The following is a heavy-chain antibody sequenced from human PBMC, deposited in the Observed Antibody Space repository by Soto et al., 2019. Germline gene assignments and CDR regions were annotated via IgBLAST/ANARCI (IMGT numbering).Heavy chain of an antibody. V-gene: IGHV1-3*01. J-gene: IGHJ5*02. Sequence: QVQLVQSGAEVKKPGASVKVSCKASGYTFTSYAMHWVRQAPGQRLEWLGWINAGNGNTKYSQKFPGRVTITRDTSASTAYMELSSLRSEDTAVYYCARVGGNLIWFGALSVDWFDPWGQGTLVTVSS. CDR3: ARVGGNLIWFGALSVDWFDP. D-gene: IGHD3-10*01. CDR1: GYTFTSYA. CDR2: INAGNGNT.